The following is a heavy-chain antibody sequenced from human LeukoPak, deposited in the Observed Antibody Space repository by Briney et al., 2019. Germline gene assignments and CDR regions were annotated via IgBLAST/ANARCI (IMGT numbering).Heavy chain of an antibody. Sequence: GESLKISCKASGYTFTNYWIGWVRHTPGKGLEWMGIIHPGDSDTRYRTSFQGQVTMSVDESTSTAYLHWTSLKASDTAIHYCARHAGYCTGGKCYSFYYFDYWGQGTLVTVSS. CDR2: IHPGDSDT. CDR1: GYTFTNYW. CDR3: ARHAGYCTGGKCYSFYYFDY. V-gene: IGHV5-51*01. J-gene: IGHJ4*02. D-gene: IGHD2-15*01.